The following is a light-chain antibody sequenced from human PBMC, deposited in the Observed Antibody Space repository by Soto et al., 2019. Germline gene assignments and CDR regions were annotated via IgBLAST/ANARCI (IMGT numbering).Light chain of an antibody. J-gene: IGKJ2*02. Sequence: DIQMTQSPSSLSASVGDRVTITCQASQDISNYLNWYQQKPGKAPKLLIYDASNLETGVPSRFSGSVSGTDFTFTISSLQPEDIATYYCQQYDNLPPCTFGQGTKLDIK. CDR3: QQYDNLPPCT. CDR1: QDISNY. V-gene: IGKV1-33*01. CDR2: DAS.